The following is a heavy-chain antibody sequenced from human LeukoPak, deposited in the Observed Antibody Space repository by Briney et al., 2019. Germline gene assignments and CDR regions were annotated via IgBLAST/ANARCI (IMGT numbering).Heavy chain of an antibody. CDR3: ARRMATNNGLDY. J-gene: IGHJ4*02. D-gene: IGHD5-24*01. V-gene: IGHV1-46*01. CDR1: GYTFTSYY. Sequence: ASVKVSCKASGYTFTSYYMHWVRQAPGQGLEWMGIINPSGGSTSYAQKFQGRVTMTRDTSTSTVYMELSSLRSEDTAVYCCARRMATNNGLDYWGQGTLVTVSS. CDR2: INPSGGST.